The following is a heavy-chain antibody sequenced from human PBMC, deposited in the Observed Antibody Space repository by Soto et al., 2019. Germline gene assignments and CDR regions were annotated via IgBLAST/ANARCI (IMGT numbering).Heavy chain of an antibody. J-gene: IGHJ4*02. CDR3: AREVGSYDYIWGSYRPLGY. D-gene: IGHD3-16*02. CDR2: INAGNGNT. V-gene: IGHV1-3*01. Sequence: QVQLVQSGAEVKKPGASVKVSCKASGYTFTSYAMHWVRQAPGQRLEWMGWINAGNGNTKYSQKFQGRVTITRDTSASTAYMELSSLRSEDTAVYYCAREVGSYDYIWGSYRPLGYWGQGTLVTVSS. CDR1: GYTFTSYA.